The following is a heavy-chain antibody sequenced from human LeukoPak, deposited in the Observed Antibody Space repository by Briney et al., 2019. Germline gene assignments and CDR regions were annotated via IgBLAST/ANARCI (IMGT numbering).Heavy chain of an antibody. CDR1: GFTFSSYG. CDR2: ISGSGGST. J-gene: IGHJ4*02. CDR3: SRSRPKFKDFDY. V-gene: IGHV3-23*01. Sequence: GGSLRLSCAASGFTFSSYGMSWVRQAPGKGLEWVSAISGSGGSTYYADSVKGRFTVSRDNSKNTLYLQMNSLRAEDTAVYYCSRSRPKFKDFDYWGQGTLVTVSS.